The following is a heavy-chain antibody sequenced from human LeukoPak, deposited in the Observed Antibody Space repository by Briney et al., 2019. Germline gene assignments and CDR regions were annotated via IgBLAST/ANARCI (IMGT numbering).Heavy chain of an antibody. CDR3: ARAPLYYYDSSGYFNFDY. CDR1: GYTFTGYY. V-gene: IGHV1-2*02. J-gene: IGHJ4*02. D-gene: IGHD3-22*01. CDR2: INPNSGGT. Sequence: GASVKVSCKASGYTFTGYYMHWVRQAPGQGLEWMGWINPNSGGTNYAQKFQGRVTMTRDTSISTAYMELSRLRSDDTAVYYCARAPLYYYDSSGYFNFDYWGQGTLSPSPQ.